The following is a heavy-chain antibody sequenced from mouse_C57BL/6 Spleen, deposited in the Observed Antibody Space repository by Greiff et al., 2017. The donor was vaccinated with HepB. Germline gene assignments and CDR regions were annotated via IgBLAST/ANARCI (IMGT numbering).Heavy chain of an antibody. CDR2: IYPGSGST. D-gene: IGHD4-1*01. J-gene: IGHJ2*01. V-gene: IGHV1-55*01. CDR3: ARWGLGRDYFDY. CDR1: GYTFTSYW. Sequence: VQLQQPGAELVKPGASVKMSCKASGYTFTSYWITWVKQRPGQGLEWIGDIYPGSGSTNYNEKFKSKATLTVDTSSSTAYMQLSSLTSEDSAVYDCARWGLGRDYFDYWGQGTTLTVSS.